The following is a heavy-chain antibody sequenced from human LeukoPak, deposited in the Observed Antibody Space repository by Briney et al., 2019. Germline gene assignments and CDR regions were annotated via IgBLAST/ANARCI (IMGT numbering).Heavy chain of an antibody. D-gene: IGHD3-16*01. V-gene: IGHV3-15*01. CDR1: GFTFSRAW. Sequence: GGSLRLSCATSGFTFSRAWMSWVRQAPGKGLEWVGHIQSKGDGEATDYGAAVKGRFTISRDDSKDTLYLQMNNLQSEDTAIYYYTTDHTDIGRYIGLSGTGVFWGQGTLATVSS. CDR3: TTDHTDIGRYIGLSGTGVF. CDR2: IQSKGDGEAT. J-gene: IGHJ4*02.